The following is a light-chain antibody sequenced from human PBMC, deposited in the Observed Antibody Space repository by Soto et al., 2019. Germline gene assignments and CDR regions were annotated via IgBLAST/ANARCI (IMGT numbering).Light chain of an antibody. V-gene: IGKV3-20*01. CDR3: QQYGTSLSIT. CDR2: GAS. J-gene: IGKJ5*01. Sequence: EIVLTQSPGTLSLSPGERATLSCRASQSITSNFLAWYQKKPGQSPVLLIYGASRRAKGIPDRFSGSGSGTDFSLTISRLEPEDFAVYYCQQYGTSLSITFGQGTRLDI. CDR1: QSITSNF.